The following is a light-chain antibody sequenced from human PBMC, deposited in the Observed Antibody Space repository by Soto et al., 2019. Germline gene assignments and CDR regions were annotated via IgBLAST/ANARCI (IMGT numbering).Light chain of an antibody. CDR2: VNT. Sequence: QSVLTQPPSVSGAPGQRVTISCTGSSSNIGAGYDVHWYQQLPGTAPKLLIYVNTNRPSGVPDRFSGSKSGTSASLAITGLRAEDEADYYCQSYDSSLSGVAFGGGTKLTVL. J-gene: IGLJ2*01. V-gene: IGLV1-40*01. CDR3: QSYDSSLSGVA. CDR1: SSNIGAGYD.